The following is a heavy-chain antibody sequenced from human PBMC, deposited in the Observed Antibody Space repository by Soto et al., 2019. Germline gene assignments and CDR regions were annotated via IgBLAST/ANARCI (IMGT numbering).Heavy chain of an antibody. CDR2: ISSSGSTI. D-gene: IGHD2-15*01. CDR1: GFTFSDYY. Sequence: RLSCAASGFTFSDYYMSWIRQAPGKGLEWVSYISSSGSTIYYADSVKGRFTISRDNAKNSLYLQMNSLRAEDTALYYCAKGRYSEYIYPDAFDIWGQGTMVTVSS. CDR3: AKGRYSEYIYPDAFDI. J-gene: IGHJ3*02. V-gene: IGHV3-11*01.